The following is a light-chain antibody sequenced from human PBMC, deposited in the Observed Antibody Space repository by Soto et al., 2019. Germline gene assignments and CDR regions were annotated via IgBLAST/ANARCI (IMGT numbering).Light chain of an antibody. CDR1: QRVSSY. CDR2: GAS. CDR3: QQYGSSGT. Sequence: EIVMTQSPATLSVSPGERATLSCRASQRVSSYLAWYQQKPGQAPRLLIYGASNRATSIPDRFSGSGSGTDFTLTISRLEPEDVAVYYWQQYGSSGTFGQGTKVDIK. J-gene: IGKJ1*01. V-gene: IGKV3-20*01.